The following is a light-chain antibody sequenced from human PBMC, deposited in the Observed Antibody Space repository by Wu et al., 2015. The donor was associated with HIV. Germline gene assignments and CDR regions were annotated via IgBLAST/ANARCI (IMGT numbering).Light chain of an antibody. CDR1: QSVASNY. CDR2: GAS. V-gene: IGKV3D-20*02. J-gene: IGKJ5*01. Sequence: EIVLTQSPGTLSLSAGERATLFCRASQSVASNYLAWYQLRPGQAPRLLIYGASSRPTGIPDRFSGGGSGTDFTLTISSLEPEDFAVYYCQQRTTSIAFGQGTRLDLK. CDR3: QQRTTSIA.